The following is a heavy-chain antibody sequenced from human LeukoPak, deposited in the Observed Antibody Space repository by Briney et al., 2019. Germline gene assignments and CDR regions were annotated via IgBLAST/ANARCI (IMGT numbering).Heavy chain of an antibody. V-gene: IGHV4-30-2*01. CDR3: ARAVDYYDSSGPLDY. J-gene: IGHJ4*02. CDR1: GGSICSGGYS. Sequence: PSETLSLTCAVSGGSICSGGYSWSWIRQPPGKGLEWIGYIYHSGSTYYNPSHKSRVTISVDRSKNQFSLKLSSVTAADTAVYYCARAVDYYDSSGPLDYWGQGTLVTVSS. CDR2: IYHSGST. D-gene: IGHD3-22*01.